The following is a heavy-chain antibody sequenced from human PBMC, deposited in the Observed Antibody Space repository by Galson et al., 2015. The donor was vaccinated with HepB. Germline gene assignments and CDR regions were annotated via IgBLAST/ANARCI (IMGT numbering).Heavy chain of an antibody. Sequence: SVKVSCKASGYTFTGYYMHWVRQAPGQGLEWMGWINPNSGGTNYAQKFQGWVTMTRDTSISTAYMELSRLRSDDTAVYYCARDVVVVTPTSLHYYYDMDVWGQGSTAT. V-gene: IGHV1-2*04. CDR2: INPNSGGT. CDR1: GYTFTGYY. CDR3: ARDVVVVTPTSLHYYYDMDV. J-gene: IGHJ6*02. D-gene: IGHD2-2*01.